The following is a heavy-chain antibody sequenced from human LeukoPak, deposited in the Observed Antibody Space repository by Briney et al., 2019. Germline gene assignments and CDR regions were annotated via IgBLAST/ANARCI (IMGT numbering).Heavy chain of an antibody. D-gene: IGHD3-9*01. CDR2: INSDGSST. CDR3: ARDKGEPYYDILTGLIEGNAFDI. CDR1: GFTFSSYW. J-gene: IGHJ3*02. V-gene: IGHV3-74*01. Sequence: PGGSLRLSCAASGFTFSSYWMDWVRQAPGKGLVWVSRINSDGSSTSYADSVKGRFTISRDNAKNTLYLQMNSLRAEDTAVYYCARDKGEPYYDILTGLIEGNAFDIWGQGTMVTVSS.